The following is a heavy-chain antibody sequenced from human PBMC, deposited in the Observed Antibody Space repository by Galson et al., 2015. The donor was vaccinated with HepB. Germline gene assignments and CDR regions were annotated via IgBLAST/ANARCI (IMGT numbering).Heavy chain of an antibody. D-gene: IGHD4-23*01. CDR3: AADLPSGGGNSGWFDP. J-gene: IGHJ5*02. Sequence: SVKVSCKASGFTFTSSAMQWVRQARGQRLEWIGWIAVGSGNTNYAQKFQERVTITRDMSTSTAYMELSSLRSEDTAVYYCAADLPSGGGNSGWFDPWGQGTLVTVSS. V-gene: IGHV1-58*02. CDR2: IAVGSGNT. CDR1: GFTFTSSA.